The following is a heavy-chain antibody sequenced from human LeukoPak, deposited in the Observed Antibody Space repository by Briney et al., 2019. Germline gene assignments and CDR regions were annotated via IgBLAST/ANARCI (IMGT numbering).Heavy chain of an antibody. CDR3: ASRNSPYYYFDY. Sequence: GGSLRLSCAASGFTFSDYFMSWIRQAPGKGLEWVSYISTSGSTIYYADSVKGRFTISRDSAKNSLYLQMNSLRAEDTAVYYCASRNSPYYYFDYWGQGTLVTVSS. CDR2: ISTSGSTI. J-gene: IGHJ4*02. V-gene: IGHV3-11*04. CDR1: GFTFSDYF. D-gene: IGHD1-14*01.